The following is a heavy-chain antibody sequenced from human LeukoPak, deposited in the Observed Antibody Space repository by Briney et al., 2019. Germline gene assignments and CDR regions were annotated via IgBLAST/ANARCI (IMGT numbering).Heavy chain of an antibody. CDR2: IYYTGSS. J-gene: IGHJ5*02. V-gene: IGHV4-39*01. D-gene: IGHD5-18*01. CDR3: ARHKKSIVDTDMGP. Sequence: PGGSLRLSCAASGFTFSSYAMSWVRQAPGKGLEWIGNIYYTGSSYYNPSLKSRVTISVDTSKNQFSLKLNSVTAADTAVYYCARHKKSIVDTDMGPWGQGTLVTVSS. CDR1: GFTFSSYA.